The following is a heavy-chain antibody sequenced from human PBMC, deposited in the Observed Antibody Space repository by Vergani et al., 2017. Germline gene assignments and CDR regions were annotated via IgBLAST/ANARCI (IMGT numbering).Heavy chain of an antibody. D-gene: IGHD1-26*01. CDR1: GYTLTPYY. Sequence: QVQLVQSGAEVKKPGASVKVSCKASGYTLTPYYMHWVRQAPGQGLEWMGIINPGGGSTSYAQKFQGRVTITADKSTSTAYMELSSLRSEDTAVYYCARVHLDPWEPASVYYYGMDVWGQGTTVTVSS. CDR2: INPGGGST. CDR3: ARVHLDPWEPASVYYYGMDV. J-gene: IGHJ6*02. V-gene: IGHV1-46*01.